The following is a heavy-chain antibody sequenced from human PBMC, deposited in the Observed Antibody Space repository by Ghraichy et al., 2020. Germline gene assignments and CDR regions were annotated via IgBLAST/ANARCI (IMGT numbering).Heavy chain of an antibody. CDR1: GYTFTGYY. J-gene: IGHJ3*01. D-gene: IGHD2/OR15-2a*01. V-gene: IGHV1-2*02. CDR2: INPNSGGT. Sequence: ASVKVSCKASGYTFTGYYMHWVRQAPGQGLEWVGWINPNSGGTNFAQNFQGRVTMTRDTSISTAYMELSRLRSDDTAMYYCATTFSGVGDAFDVWGQGTMVTVSS. CDR3: ATTFSGVGDAFDV.